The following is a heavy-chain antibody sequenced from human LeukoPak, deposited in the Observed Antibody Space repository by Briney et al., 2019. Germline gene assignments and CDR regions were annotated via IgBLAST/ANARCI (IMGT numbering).Heavy chain of an antibody. CDR3: AADRERDPSVYYLV. J-gene: IGHJ4*02. D-gene: IGHD3-22*01. CDR1: GFTFSDYA. CDR2: ISDNGGGT. Sequence: GGSLRLSCAASGFTFSDYAMSWVRQAPGKGLEWVSTISDNGGGTYYADSVKGRFTISRDSSKNTLFLQMNSLRAEDSAVYYCAADRERDPSVYYLVGGQGTLITVSS. V-gene: IGHV3-23*01.